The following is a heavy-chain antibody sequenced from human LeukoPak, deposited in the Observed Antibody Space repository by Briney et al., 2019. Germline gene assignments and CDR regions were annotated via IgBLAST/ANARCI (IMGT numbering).Heavy chain of an antibody. V-gene: IGHV4-34*01. D-gene: IGHD6-25*01. CDR1: GGSFSGYY. CDR3: ARGAIAANPAGFDP. CDR2: INHSGST. J-gene: IGHJ5*02. Sequence: SETLSITCAVYGGSFSGYYWSWIRQPPGKGLEWIGEINHSGSTNYNPSLKSRVTISVDTSKNQFSLKLSSVTAADTAVYYCARGAIAANPAGFDPWGQGTLVTVSS.